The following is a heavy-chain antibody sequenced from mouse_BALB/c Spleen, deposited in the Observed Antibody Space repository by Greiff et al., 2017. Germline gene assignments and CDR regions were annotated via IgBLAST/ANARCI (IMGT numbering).Heavy chain of an antibody. J-gene: IGHJ2*01. D-gene: IGHD1-1*01. Sequence: EVKLVESGGGLVQPGGSRKLSCAASGFTFSSFGMHWVRQAPEKGLEWVAYISSGSSTIYYADTVKGRFTISRDTPKNTLFLQMTSLRSEDTAMYYCARGAPYGSSSLDYWGQGTTLTVSS. CDR1: GFTFSSFG. CDR3: ARGAPYGSSSLDY. V-gene: IGHV5-17*02. CDR2: ISSGSSTI.